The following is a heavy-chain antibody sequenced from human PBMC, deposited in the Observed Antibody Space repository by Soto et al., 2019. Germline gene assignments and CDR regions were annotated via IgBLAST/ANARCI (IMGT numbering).Heavy chain of an antibody. J-gene: IGHJ5*02. D-gene: IGHD6-6*01. CDR3: ARGFPLGYSSSSYWFDP. CDR1: GGSISTGGYY. Sequence: PSETLSLTCTVSGGSISTGGYYWTWIRQHPGKGLEWIGYIYYSGSTYYNPSLKSRVTISVDTSKNQFSLKLSSVTAADTAVYYCARGFPLGYSSSSYWFDPWGQGTLVTVSS. CDR2: IYYSGST. V-gene: IGHV4-31*03.